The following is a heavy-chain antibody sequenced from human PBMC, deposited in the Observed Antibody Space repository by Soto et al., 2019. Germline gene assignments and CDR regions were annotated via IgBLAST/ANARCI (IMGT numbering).Heavy chain of an antibody. CDR2: IYYSGST. Sequence: SETLSLTCTVSGGSISSGGYYWSWIRQHPGKGLEWIGYIYYSGSTYYNPSLKSRVTISVDTSKNQFSLKLSSVTAADTAVYYCASDLSRHYGDYVWFDPWGQGTLHPVSP. D-gene: IGHD4-17*01. CDR1: GGSISSGGYY. V-gene: IGHV4-31*03. CDR3: ASDLSRHYGDYVWFDP. J-gene: IGHJ5*02.